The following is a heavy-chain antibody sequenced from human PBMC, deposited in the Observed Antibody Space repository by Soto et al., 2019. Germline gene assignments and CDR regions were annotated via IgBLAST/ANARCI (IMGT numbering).Heavy chain of an antibody. CDR3: ARRCGGNCYYAFDI. V-gene: IGHV4-59*08. Sequence: PSQALSLTCTVPGGSINNYYWSWIRQPPGKGLEWIGYVYYSGRTNYNPSLKSRVTISADRSKNQLSLKVNSVTAADTAVYYCARRCGGNCYYAFDIWGQGTMVTVSS. D-gene: IGHD2-21*01. J-gene: IGHJ3*02. CDR1: GGSINNYY. CDR2: VYYSGRT.